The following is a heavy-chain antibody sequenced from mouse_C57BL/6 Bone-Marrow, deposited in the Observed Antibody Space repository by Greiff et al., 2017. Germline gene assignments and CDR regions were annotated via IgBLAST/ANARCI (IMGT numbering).Heavy chain of an antibody. CDR1: GFNIKDDY. J-gene: IGHJ4*01. CDR3: TTTAMDY. CDR2: IDPENGDT. V-gene: IGHV14-4*01. Sequence: VQLQQSGAELVRPGASVKLSCTASGFNIKDDYMHWVKQRPEQGLEWIGWIDPENGDTEYASKFQGKAPITADTSSNTAYLQLSSLTSEDTAVYYCTTTAMDYWGQGTSVTVSS.